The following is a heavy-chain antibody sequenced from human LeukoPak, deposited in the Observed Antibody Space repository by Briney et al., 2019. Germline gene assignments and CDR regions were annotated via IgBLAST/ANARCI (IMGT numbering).Heavy chain of an antibody. J-gene: IGHJ5*02. V-gene: IGHV4-39*01. Sequence: PSETLSLTCTVSGGSISSSGYYWSWIRQPPGKGLEWIGEINHSGSTNYNPSLKSRVTISVDTSKNQFSLKLSSVTAADTAVYYCARHSLIYRGSGTPGLDPWGQGTLVTVSS. D-gene: IGHD3-10*01. CDR3: ARHSLIYRGSGTPGLDP. CDR1: GGSISSSGYY. CDR2: INHSGST.